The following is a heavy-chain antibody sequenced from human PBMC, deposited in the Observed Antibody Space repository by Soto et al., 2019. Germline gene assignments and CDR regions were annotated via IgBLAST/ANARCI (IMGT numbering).Heavy chain of an antibody. CDR3: ARHRGYYYDSSGYYPDY. V-gene: IGHV2-5*02. D-gene: IGHD3-22*01. CDR2: IYWDDDK. Sequence: QITLKESGPPLVKPTQTLTLTCTFSGFSLSTSGVGVGWIRQPPGKALEWLALIYWDDDKRYSPSLKSRLTITKDTSKNQVVLTVTNMDPVDTATYYCARHRGYYYDSSGYYPDYWGQGTLVTVSS. CDR1: GFSLSTSGVG. J-gene: IGHJ4*02.